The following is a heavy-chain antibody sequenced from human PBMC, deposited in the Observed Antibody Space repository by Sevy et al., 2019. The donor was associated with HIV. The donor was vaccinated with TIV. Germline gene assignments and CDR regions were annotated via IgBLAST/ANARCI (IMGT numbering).Heavy chain of an antibody. J-gene: IGHJ4*02. Sequence: EGSLRLSCAASGFTFSSYGMHWVRQAPGKELEWVAVIRYDGNNQYYADSVKGRFTISRDNSKNTLYLQMNSLRPEDTAVYYCARDHHHVGWPLDYWGQGTLVTVSS. CDR1: GFTFSSYG. CDR3: ARDHHHVGWPLDY. CDR2: IRYDGNNQ. V-gene: IGHV3-33*01.